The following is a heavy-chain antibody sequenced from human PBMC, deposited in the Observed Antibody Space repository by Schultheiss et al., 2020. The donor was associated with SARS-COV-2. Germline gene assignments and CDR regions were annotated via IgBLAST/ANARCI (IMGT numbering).Heavy chain of an antibody. CDR3: ATRGDLDDYYFYMDV. J-gene: IGHJ6*03. Sequence: GESLKISCKASDYTFTNYGITWVRQAPGQGLEWMGWVSAYNGNTKYSQKFQGRVTMNSDTSITTTYMELSRLRSDDTAVYYCATRGDLDDYYFYMDVWGKGTTVTVSS. CDR2: VSAYNGNT. CDR1: DYTFTNYG. D-gene: IGHD2-21*01. V-gene: IGHV1-18*01.